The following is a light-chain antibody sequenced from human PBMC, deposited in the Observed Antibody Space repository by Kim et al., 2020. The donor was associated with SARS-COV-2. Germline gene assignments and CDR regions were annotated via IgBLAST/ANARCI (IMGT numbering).Light chain of an antibody. V-gene: IGKV3-20*01. J-gene: IGKJ1*01. Sequence: PGERVTPSCRASQSVTSDYLAWYRQTPGQAPKLLIHGVITRASGIPDRFSGSGSGTDFTLTISGLEPEDAAVYYCHQYGSSPPWTFGQGTKVDIK. CDR2: GVI. CDR3: HQYGSSPPWT. CDR1: QSVTSDY.